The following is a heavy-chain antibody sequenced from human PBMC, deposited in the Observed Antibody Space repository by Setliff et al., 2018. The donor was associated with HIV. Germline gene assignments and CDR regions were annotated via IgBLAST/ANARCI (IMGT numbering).Heavy chain of an antibody. CDR2: INPNSGGT. J-gene: IGHJ4*02. CDR3: ARDMGTDLGV. D-gene: IGHD3-3*01. Sequence: ASVKVSCKASGYTFTGYYVHWVRQAPGQGLEWVGRINPNSGGTSYAQKFQGRVTMTRDTSISTAYMELSRLRSDDTAVYYCARDMGTDLGVWGQGTLVTVSS. V-gene: IGHV1-2*06. CDR1: GYTFTGYY.